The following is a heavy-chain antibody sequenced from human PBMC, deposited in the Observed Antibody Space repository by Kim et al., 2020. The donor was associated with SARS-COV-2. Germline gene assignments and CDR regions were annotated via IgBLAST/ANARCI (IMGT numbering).Heavy chain of an antibody. V-gene: IGHV3-23*01. D-gene: IGHD4-17*01. CDR2: ISGSGGST. CDR1: GFTFSSYA. CDR3: AKGDGDGDQEGVRFDL. J-gene: IGHJ2*01. Sequence: GGSLRLSCAASGFTFSSYAMSWVRQAPGKGLEWVSAISGSGGSTYYADSVKGRFTISRDNSKNTLYLQMNSLRAEDTAVYYCAKGDGDGDQEGVRFDLWGRGTLVTVSS.